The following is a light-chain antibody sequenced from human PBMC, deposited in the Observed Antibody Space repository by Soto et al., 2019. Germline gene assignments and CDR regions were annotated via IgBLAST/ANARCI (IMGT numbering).Light chain of an antibody. CDR3: QQYNSISLLT. Sequence: DIQMTQSPSTLSASVGDRVTITCRASQSINDWLAWYQQKPGKAPKLLIYKASNLESGVPSRFSGSGSGTEFTLTISSLQPDDFASYYCQQYNSISLLTFGGGTKVDIK. CDR1: QSINDW. CDR2: KAS. V-gene: IGKV1-5*03. J-gene: IGKJ4*01.